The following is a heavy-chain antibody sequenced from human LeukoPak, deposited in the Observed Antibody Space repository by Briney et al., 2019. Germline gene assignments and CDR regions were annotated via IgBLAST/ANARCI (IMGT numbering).Heavy chain of an antibody. D-gene: IGHD1-14*01. J-gene: IGHJ6*02. Sequence: PSETLSLTCIVSGGSISSYFWSWIRQPPGKGLEWIGYISYSGGTNYNPSVKSRVTISVDTSKNHFSLKLSSVTAADTAVYYCARLTATTTYYGMDVWGQGTLVTVSS. CDR3: ARLTATTTYYGMDV. CDR2: ISYSGGT. CDR1: GGSISSYF. V-gene: IGHV4-59*01.